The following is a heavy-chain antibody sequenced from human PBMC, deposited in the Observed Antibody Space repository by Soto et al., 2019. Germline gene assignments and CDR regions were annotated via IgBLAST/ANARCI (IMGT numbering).Heavy chain of an antibody. Sequence: ASVKVSCKASGYTYTSYAVHWVRQAPGQRLEWMGWISAYNGNTKYAQKLQGRVTMTTDTSTSTAYMELRSLRSDDTAVYYCARDAAVGLFDYWGQGTLVTVSS. CDR3: ARDAAVGLFDY. CDR1: GYTYTSYA. CDR2: ISAYNGNT. D-gene: IGHD1-26*01. J-gene: IGHJ4*02. V-gene: IGHV1-18*01.